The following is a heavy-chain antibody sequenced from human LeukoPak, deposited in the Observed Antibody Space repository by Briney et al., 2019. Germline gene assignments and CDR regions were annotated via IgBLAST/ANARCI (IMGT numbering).Heavy chain of an antibody. CDR1: GAFTSRYY. CDR3: TRIDPLGFFDQ. D-gene: IGHD6-25*01. J-gene: IGHJ4*02. CDR2: IFYSGNS. V-gene: IGHV4-59*12. Sequence: SETLSLTCSVSGAFTSRYYWSWVRQPLGQGLEWIGNIFYSGNSKYNPSLTSRISMSVDTSKTQFPLELTSVTAADTAVYYCTRIDPLGFFDQWGPGTLVTVSS.